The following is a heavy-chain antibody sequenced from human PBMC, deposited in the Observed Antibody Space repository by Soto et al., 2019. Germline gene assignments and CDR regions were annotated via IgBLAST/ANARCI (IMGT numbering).Heavy chain of an antibody. D-gene: IGHD4-4*01. J-gene: IGHJ6*02. CDR1: GFTFDDYT. CDR3: AKGSTVTLYYYYYGMDV. V-gene: IGHV3-43*01. Sequence: GGSLRLSCAASGFTFDDYTMHWVRQAPGKGLEWVSLISWDGGSTYYADSVKGRFTISRDNSKNSLYLQMNSLRTEDTALYYCAKGSTVTLYYYYYGMDVWGQGTTVTVSS. CDR2: ISWDGGST.